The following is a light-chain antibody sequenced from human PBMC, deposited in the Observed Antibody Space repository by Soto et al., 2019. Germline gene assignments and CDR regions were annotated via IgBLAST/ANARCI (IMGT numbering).Light chain of an antibody. V-gene: IGKV1-39*01. CDR3: QESYSMPYT. J-gene: IGKJ2*01. CDR1: QSIAIF. CDR2: AAT. Sequence: DIQMTQSPSSLSASVGDRVTISCRASQSIAIFINWYQQKSGKAPKLLIHAATSLHIGVPSRFSGSGSGTGFTLTISSLQPEDFATYYCQESYSMPYTLGQGTKVDIK.